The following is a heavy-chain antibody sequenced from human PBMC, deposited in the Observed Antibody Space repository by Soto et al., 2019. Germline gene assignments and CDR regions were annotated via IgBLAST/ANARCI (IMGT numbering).Heavy chain of an antibody. V-gene: IGHV4-34*01. CDR1: GGSFSGYY. CDR3: ARVTGRYYYGMEV. Sequence: QVQLQQWGAGLLKPSETLSLTCAVYGGSFSGYYWSWIRQPPGKGLEWIGEINHSGSTNYNPSLKIRVTISVDTSKNQFSLTLSSVTAADTAVYYCARVTGRYYYGMEVWGQGTTVTVSS. CDR2: INHSGST. J-gene: IGHJ6*02.